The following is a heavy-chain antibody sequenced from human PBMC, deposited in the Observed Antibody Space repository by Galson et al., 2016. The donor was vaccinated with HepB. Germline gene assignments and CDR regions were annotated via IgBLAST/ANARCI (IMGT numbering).Heavy chain of an antibody. Sequence: SLRLSCAAFGFRFSNYAMSWVRQAPGEGLVWVSSIGGTGESTFYADSVEGRFTISRDNSRNRLYLQMNSLRGEDSAIYYCVRDQWLVAGTSWYFDCWGQGTLVTVSS. J-gene: IGHJ4*02. CDR1: GFRFSNYA. D-gene: IGHD6-19*01. V-gene: IGHV3-23*01. CDR3: VRDQWLVAGTSWYFDC. CDR2: IGGTGEST.